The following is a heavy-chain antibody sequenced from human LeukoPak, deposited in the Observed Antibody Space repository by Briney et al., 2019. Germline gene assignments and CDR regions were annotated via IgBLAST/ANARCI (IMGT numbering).Heavy chain of an antibody. CDR1: GFTVSTKY. D-gene: IGHD3-9*01. CDR2: IYSGGST. J-gene: IGHJ4*02. CDR3: AKGVRYLDWWILDY. V-gene: IGHV3-53*01. Sequence: GGSLRLSCSASGFTVSTKYMNWVRQAPGKGLDWVSVIYSGGSTYYADSVKGRFTISRDNSKNTVSLQMNSLRADDTAVYYCAKGVRYLDWWILDYWGQGTLVTVSS.